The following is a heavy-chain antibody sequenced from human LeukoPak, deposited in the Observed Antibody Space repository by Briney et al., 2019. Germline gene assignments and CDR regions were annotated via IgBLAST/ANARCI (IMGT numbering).Heavy chain of an antibody. Sequence: PGGSLRLSRAASGFTVSSNYMSWVRQAPGKGLEWVSVIYSGGSTYYADSVKGRFTISRDNSKNTLYLQMNSLRAEDTAVYYCARLTYYYGSGSYAFDYWGQGTLVTVSS. D-gene: IGHD3-10*01. CDR1: GFTVSSNY. V-gene: IGHV3-66*01. J-gene: IGHJ4*02. CDR2: IYSGGST. CDR3: ARLTYYYGSGSYAFDY.